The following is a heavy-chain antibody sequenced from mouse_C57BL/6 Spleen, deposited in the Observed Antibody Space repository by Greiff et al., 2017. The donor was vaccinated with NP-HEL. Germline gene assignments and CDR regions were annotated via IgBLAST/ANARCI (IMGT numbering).Heavy chain of an antibody. V-gene: IGHV2-9-1*01. CDR3: ARNVIYDGYGDFDY. J-gene: IGHJ2*01. CDR1: GFSLTSYA. Sequence: VQGVESGPGLVAPSQSLSITCTVSGFSLTSYAISWVRQPPGKGLEWLGVIWTGGGTNYNSALKSRLSISKDNSKSQVFLKMNSLQTDDTARYYCARNVIYDGYGDFDYWGQGTTLTVSS. CDR2: IWTGGGT. D-gene: IGHD2-3*01.